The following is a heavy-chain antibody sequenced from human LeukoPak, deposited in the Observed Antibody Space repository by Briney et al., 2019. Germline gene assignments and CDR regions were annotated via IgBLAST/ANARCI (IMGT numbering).Heavy chain of an antibody. Sequence: ASVKVSCKASGYTFTSYGISWVRQAPGQGLEWMGWISAYNGNTNYAQKLQGRVTMTTDTSTRTAYMELRSLRSDDTAVYYCARDLVSPYSSSFWWFDPWGQGTLVTVSS. V-gene: IGHV1-18*04. CDR1: GYTFTSYG. J-gene: IGHJ5*02. D-gene: IGHD6-13*01. CDR2: ISAYNGNT. CDR3: ARDLVSPYSSSFWWFDP.